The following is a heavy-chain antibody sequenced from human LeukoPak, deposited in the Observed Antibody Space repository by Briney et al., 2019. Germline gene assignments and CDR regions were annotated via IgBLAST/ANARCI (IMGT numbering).Heavy chain of an antibody. CDR2: ISGDGGST. V-gene: IGHV3-43*02. CDR1: GFTFDDYA. CDR3: AKDITRGNYYDSSGYYSSIDY. D-gene: IGHD3-22*01. Sequence: GGSLSLSCAASGFTFDDYAMHWVRQAPGKGLEWVSLISGDGGSTYYADSVKGRFTISRDNSKNSLYLQMNSLRTEDTALYYCAKDITRGNYYDSSGYYSSIDYWGQGTLVTVSS. J-gene: IGHJ4*02.